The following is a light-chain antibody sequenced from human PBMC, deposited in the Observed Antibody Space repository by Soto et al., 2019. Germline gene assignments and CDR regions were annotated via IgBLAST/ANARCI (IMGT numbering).Light chain of an antibody. CDR1: SSDVGGYNY. CDR3: SSYTSSSTLV. CDR2: DVS. V-gene: IGLV2-14*01. J-gene: IGLJ2*01. Sequence: QSALPQPASVSGSPGQSITISCTGTSSDVGGYNYVSWYQQHPGKAPKLMIYDVSNRPSGVSNRFSGSKSGNTASLTISGLQAEDEADYCCSSYTSSSTLVFGGGTKLTVL.